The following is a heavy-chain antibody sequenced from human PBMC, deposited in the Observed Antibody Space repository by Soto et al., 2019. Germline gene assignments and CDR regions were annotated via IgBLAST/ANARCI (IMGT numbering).Heavy chain of an antibody. V-gene: IGHV3-7*01. J-gene: IGHJ6*03. D-gene: IGHD3-3*01. CDR2: IKQDGSEK. CDR3: ARETSDYDFWSEKLYYYMDV. CDR1: GFTFSSYW. Sequence: HPGGSLRLSCAASGFTFSSYWMSWVRQAPGKGLEWVANIKQDGSEKNYVDSVKGRFTISRDNAKNSLYLQMNSLRAEDTAVYYCARETSDYDFWSEKLYYYMDVWGKGTTVTVSS.